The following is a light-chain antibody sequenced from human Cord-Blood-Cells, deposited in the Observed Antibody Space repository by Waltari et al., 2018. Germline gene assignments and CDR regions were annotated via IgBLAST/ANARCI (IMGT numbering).Light chain of an antibody. CDR1: SSNMGDGYD. Sequence: QSVLTQPLSVSGATGPRVTITCTGSSSNMGDGYDLHCYQQLPGTAPKRLIDGNSNRPAGVHDRFSGSKSGTSASLASTGLRSEDEADYYCQSYDSSLSGYVFGTGTKVTVL. V-gene: IGLV1-40*01. CDR3: QSYDSSLSGYV. J-gene: IGLJ1*01. CDR2: GNS.